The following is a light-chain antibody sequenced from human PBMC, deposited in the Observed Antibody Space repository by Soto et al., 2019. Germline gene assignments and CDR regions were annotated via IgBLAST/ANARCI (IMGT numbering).Light chain of an antibody. J-gene: IGKJ4*01. CDR2: DTS. CDR1: QSVSIY. Sequence: EVVLTQSPATLSLSPGERATLSCRASQSVSIYLAWYQQKPGQAPRLLIYDTSNRATGIPARFSGSGSGTDFPLTISSLEPEDFAVYYCQQRLNWPPLTFGGGTKVEIK. CDR3: QQRLNWPPLT. V-gene: IGKV3-11*01.